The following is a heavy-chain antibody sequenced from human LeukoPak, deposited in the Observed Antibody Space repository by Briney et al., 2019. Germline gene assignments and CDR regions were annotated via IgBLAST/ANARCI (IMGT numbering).Heavy chain of an antibody. Sequence: PGGSLRLSCAASGFTFTNYWMSWVRQAPGKGLEWVANIKQDGSEKYYVDSVKGRFSISRDNAKNSLYLQMNSLSAEDTAVYYCARDDYGGTRYWGQGTLVTVSS. CDR3: ARDDYGGTRY. D-gene: IGHD4/OR15-4a*01. V-gene: IGHV3-7*01. J-gene: IGHJ4*02. CDR2: IKQDGSEK. CDR1: GFTFTNYW.